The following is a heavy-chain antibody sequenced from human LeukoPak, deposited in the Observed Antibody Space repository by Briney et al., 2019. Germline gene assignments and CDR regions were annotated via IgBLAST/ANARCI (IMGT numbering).Heavy chain of an antibody. J-gene: IGHJ4*02. D-gene: IGHD1-26*01. CDR1: GFAFSGYA. CDR3: AEVHYTASFPGSFPGRNYFDP. CDR2: IGARGDVT. V-gene: IGHV3-23*01. Sequence: GGSLRLSCTVSGFAFSGYAMSWVRQAPGKGPEWVSSIGARGDVTYSADSVKGRFTISRDNSKRTLFLQMNSLRAEDTAVYYCAEVHYTASFPGSFPGRNYFDPWGQGSLVTVSS.